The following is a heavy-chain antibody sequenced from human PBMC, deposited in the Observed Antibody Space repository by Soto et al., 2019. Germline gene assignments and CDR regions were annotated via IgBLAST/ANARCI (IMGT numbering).Heavy chain of an antibody. J-gene: IGHJ3*02. Sequence: QVQLQESGPGLVKPSGTLSLTCTVSNASISSRKWWTWVRQTPGKGLEWIGEIYHSGRINHNPSLKSRVTMSVDKLNNQFSLKMTSVTAADTSVYYCASKFGELLADVFDIWGQGTVVTVSS. CDR3: ASKFGELLADVFDI. CDR1: NASISSRKW. D-gene: IGHD3-10*01. CDR2: IYHSGRI. V-gene: IGHV4-4*02.